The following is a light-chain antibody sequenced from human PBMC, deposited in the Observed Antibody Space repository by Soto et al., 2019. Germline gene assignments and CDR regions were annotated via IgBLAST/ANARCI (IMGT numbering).Light chain of an antibody. CDR1: ESIRNN. V-gene: IGKV1-39*01. CDR3: QQTYSTPRGA. CDR2: AAS. J-gene: IGKJ1*01. Sequence: DIQMTQSPSSLSASVGDRVTITCRASESIRNNLNWYQQKPGKAPKLLIYAASTLQSGVPSRFSGGGSGTEFTLNIGSLQPEDFTTYYRQQTYSTPRGAFGQGTKVEFK.